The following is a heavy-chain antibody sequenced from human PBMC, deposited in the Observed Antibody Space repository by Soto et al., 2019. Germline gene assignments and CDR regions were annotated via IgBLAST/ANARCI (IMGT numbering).Heavy chain of an antibody. Sequence: SSETLSLTCSVSAGSLSTYYWSWIRQPPGKGLEWIGYIYYGGSANYNPSLKSRVTITVDTSKNQFSLKVSSVTAADTAVYYCAREGGGGTIAVVDWGQRALVTVSS. CDR3: AREGGGGTIAVVD. D-gene: IGHD2-21*01. V-gene: IGHV4-59*01. CDR2: IYYGGSA. J-gene: IGHJ4*02. CDR1: AGSLSTYY.